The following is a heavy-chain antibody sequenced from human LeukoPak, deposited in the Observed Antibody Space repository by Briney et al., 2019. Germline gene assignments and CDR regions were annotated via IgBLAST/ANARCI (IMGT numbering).Heavy chain of an antibody. D-gene: IGHD4-11*01. CDR2: IIPIFGTA. Sequence: ASVKVSCKASGGPYSSYAISWVRQAPGQGLEWMGGIIPIFGTANYAQKFQGRVTITADESTSTAYMEPSSLRSEDTAVYYCARDRGVTIVSGYWGQGTLVTVSS. V-gene: IGHV1-69*01. J-gene: IGHJ4*02. CDR3: ARDRGVTIVSGY. CDR1: GGPYSSYA.